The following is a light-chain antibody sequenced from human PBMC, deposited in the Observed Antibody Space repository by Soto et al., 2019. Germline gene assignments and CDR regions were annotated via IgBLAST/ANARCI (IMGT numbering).Light chain of an antibody. V-gene: IGKV3-15*01. CDR2: ASS. CDR3: QQYNNWPPLT. CDR1: QSISNN. Sequence: EIVMTQSPTILSVSPGERATLSCRASQSISNNLAWYQQKPGQAPRLLIYASSTRATGIPARFSGSGSGTEFTLTISSLQSEDFALYYCQQYNNWPPLTFGGGTKVEIK. J-gene: IGKJ4*01.